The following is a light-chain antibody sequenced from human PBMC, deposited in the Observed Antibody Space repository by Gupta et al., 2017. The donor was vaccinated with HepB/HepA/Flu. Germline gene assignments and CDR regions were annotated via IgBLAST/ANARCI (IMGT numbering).Light chain of an antibody. CDR1: SSDVGSYNV. CDR2: EVS. J-gene: IGLJ2*01. Sequence: QSALTQPASVSGSPGQSITIPCTGTSSDVGSYNVVSWYQQYPGKAPKLMIYEVSKRPSGVSNRFSGSKSGNTASLTISGLQAEDEADYHCCSYAGSSTFVVFGGGTKLTVL. V-gene: IGLV2-23*02. CDR3: CSYAGSSTFVV.